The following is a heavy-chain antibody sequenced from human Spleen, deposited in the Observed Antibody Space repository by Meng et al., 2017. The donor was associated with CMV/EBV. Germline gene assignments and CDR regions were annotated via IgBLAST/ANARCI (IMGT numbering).Heavy chain of an antibody. CDR3: ASSHPRLWGPAAKIDP. J-gene: IGHJ5*02. CDR1: GGSISSSTYY. V-gene: IGHV4-39*01. CDR2: IYYSGIT. D-gene: IGHD2-2*01. Sequence: SETLSLTCTVSGGSISSSTYYWGWIRQPPGRGLEWIGSIYYSGITHYNPSLKSRITISVDTSKNQFSLKLSSVTAADTAVYYCASSHPRLWGPAAKIDPWGQGTLVTVSS.